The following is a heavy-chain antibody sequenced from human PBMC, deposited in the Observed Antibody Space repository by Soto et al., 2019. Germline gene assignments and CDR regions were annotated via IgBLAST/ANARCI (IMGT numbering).Heavy chain of an antibody. CDR3: ARDNVWGSYRYPNSENYFDY. Sequence: LRLSCAASGFTFSSYGMHWVRQAPGKGLEWVAVIWYDGSNKYYADSVKGRFTISRDNSKNTLYLQMNSLRAEDTAVYYCARDNVWGSYRYPNSENYFDYWGQGTLVTVSS. D-gene: IGHD3-16*02. V-gene: IGHV3-33*01. CDR2: IWYDGSNK. CDR1: GFTFSSYG. J-gene: IGHJ4*02.